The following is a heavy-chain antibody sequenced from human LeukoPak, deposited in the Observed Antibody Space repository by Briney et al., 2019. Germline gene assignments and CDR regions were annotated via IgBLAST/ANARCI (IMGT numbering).Heavy chain of an antibody. J-gene: IGHJ4*02. CDR1: GVTVPTNSGV. V-gene: IGHV6-1*01. CDR2: TYYRSKWYE. D-gene: IGHD1-26*01. Sequence: SQTLALTCSVSGVTVPTNSGVLNWISQSPSRGLDWLGITYYRSKWYEAVAVSVRHQITINVDPSKIQFSLQPTSLTPDDTAVYYCVSGWNSGNFWYWGQGTLVTVSS. CDR3: VSGWNSGNFWY.